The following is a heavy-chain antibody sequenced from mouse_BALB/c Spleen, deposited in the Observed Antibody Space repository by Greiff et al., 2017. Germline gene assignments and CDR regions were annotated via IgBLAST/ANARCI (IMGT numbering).Heavy chain of an antibody. D-gene: IGHD4-1*01. J-gene: IGHJ2*01. V-gene: IGHV3-2*02. CDR2: ISYSGST. Sequence: EVKLVESGPGLVKPSQSLSLTCTVTGYSITSDYAWNWIRQFPGNKLEWMGYISYSGSTSYNPSLKSRISITRDTSKNQFFLQLNSVTTEDTATYYCARSGSLTGRESYFDYWGQGTTLTVSS. CDR1: GYSITSDYA. CDR3: ARSGSLTGRESYFDY.